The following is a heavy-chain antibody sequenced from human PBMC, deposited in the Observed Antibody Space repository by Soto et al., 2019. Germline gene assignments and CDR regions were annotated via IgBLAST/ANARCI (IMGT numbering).Heavy chain of an antibody. Sequence: GGSLRLSCAASGFTLSSYAMHWVRQAPGKGLEWVAVISYDGSNKYYADSVKGRFTISRDNSKNTLYLQMNSLRAEDTAVYYCARDLGWAFDSWGQGTLVTVSS. D-gene: IGHD6-19*01. V-gene: IGHV3-30-3*01. CDR2: ISYDGSNK. CDR1: GFTLSSYA. J-gene: IGHJ4*02. CDR3: ARDLGWAFDS.